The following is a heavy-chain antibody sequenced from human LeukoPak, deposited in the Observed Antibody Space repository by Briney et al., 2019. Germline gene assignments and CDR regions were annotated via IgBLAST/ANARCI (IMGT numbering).Heavy chain of an antibody. V-gene: IGHV3-7*01. CDR2: IKQDGSEK. D-gene: IGHD3-3*01. Sequence: PGGSLRLSCAASGFIFSSYWMSWVRQAPGKGLEWVANIKQDGSEKYYVDSVKGRFTISRDNGKKSVYVQMNSLRVEDTAVYYCARGYYDFWSGYYSYYYYMDVWGKGTTVTVSS. CDR3: ARGYYDFWSGYYSYYYYMDV. CDR1: GFIFSSYW. J-gene: IGHJ6*03.